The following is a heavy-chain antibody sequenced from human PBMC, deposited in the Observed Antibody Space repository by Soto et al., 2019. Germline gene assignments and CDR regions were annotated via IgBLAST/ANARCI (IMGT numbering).Heavy chain of an antibody. CDR3: ARVQNGEQQLVRGTWFDP. Sequence: SETLSLTCTVSGGSISSYYWSWIRQPPGKGLEWIGYIYYSGSTNYNPSLKSRVTISVDTSKNQFSLKLSSVTAADTAVYYCARVQNGEQQLVRGTWFDPWGQGTLVTVSS. CDR2: IYYSGST. J-gene: IGHJ5*02. CDR1: GGSISSYY. V-gene: IGHV4-59*01. D-gene: IGHD6-13*01.